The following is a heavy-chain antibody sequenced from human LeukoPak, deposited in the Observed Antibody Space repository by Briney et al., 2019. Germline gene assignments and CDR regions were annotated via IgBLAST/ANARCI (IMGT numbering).Heavy chain of an antibody. CDR2: IYYSGST. D-gene: IGHD3-3*01. Sequence: PSETLSLTCTVSGGSLSTYYWSWIRQSPGKGLEWIAYIYYSGSTNYNPSLRSRVTISVDTSKNQFSLRMNSVTAADTAVYYCARCFRGHWSGHYDPREYYYGLDVWGQGTTVTVSS. CDR3: ARCFRGHWSGHYDPREYYYGLDV. V-gene: IGHV4-59*01. CDR1: GGSLSTYY. J-gene: IGHJ6*02.